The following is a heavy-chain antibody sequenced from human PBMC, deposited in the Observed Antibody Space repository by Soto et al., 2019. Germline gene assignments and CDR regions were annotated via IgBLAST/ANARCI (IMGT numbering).Heavy chain of an antibody. CDR3: ATRPPQIVVTLLPFPS. V-gene: IGHV1-69*02. J-gene: IGHJ5*02. CDR2: IIPILGIA. CDR1: GGTFSSNT. D-gene: IGHD2-2*01. Sequence: GASVKVSCKASGGTFSSNTINWVRQAPGQGLEWMGRIIPILGIANYAQKFQGRVTITADKSTSTAYMELSSLRSEDTAVYYCATRPPQIVVTLLPFPSWGQGTPVTVSS.